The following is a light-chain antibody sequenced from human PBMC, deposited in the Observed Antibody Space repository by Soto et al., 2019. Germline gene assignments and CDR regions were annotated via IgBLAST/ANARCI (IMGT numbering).Light chain of an antibody. V-gene: IGKV1-9*01. CDR1: RGISSY. J-gene: IGKJ5*01. CDR3: QQLNSYLIT. CDR2: AAS. Sequence: DIQLTHSPSFLSASVCDRVTITFRASRGISSYLAWYQQKPGKAPKLLIYAASTLQTGVPSRFSGSGSGTEFTLTISSLQPEDFATYYCQQLNSYLITFGQGTRLEL.